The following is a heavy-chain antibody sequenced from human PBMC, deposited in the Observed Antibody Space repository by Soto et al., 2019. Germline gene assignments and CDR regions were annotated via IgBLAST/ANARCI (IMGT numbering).Heavy chain of an antibody. CDR3: ARDVRGHYYYYGMDV. D-gene: IGHD5-12*01. J-gene: IGHJ6*02. CDR1: GYTVTSYG. Sequence: QVQLVQSGAEVKKPGASVKVSCKASGYTVTSYGISWVRQAPGQGLEWMGWISAHNGNTNYAQKLQGRVTMTTDTSTSTAYMELRSLRSDDTAVYYCARDVRGHYYYYGMDVWGQGTTVTVSS. CDR2: ISAHNGNT. V-gene: IGHV1-18*01.